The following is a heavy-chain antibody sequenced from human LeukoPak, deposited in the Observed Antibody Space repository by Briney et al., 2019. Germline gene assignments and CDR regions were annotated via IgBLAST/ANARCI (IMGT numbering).Heavy chain of an antibody. V-gene: IGHV3-20*04. CDR1: GFTFDDYG. J-gene: IGHJ3*02. CDR2: INWNGGST. D-gene: IGHD6-19*01. CDR3: AREFKQWLANAFDI. Sequence: PGGSLRLSCAASGFTFDDYGMGWVRQAPGKGLEWVSGINWNGGSTGYADSVKGRFIISRDNAKNSLYLQMNSLRAEDTALYYCAREFKQWLANAFDIWGQGTMVTVSS.